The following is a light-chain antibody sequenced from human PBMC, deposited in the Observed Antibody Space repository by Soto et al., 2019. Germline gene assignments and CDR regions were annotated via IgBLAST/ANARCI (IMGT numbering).Light chain of an antibody. CDR1: SSNIGAGYD. CDR3: QSYDSSLSVV. CDR2: GNS. V-gene: IGLV1-40*01. J-gene: IGLJ2*01. Sequence: QSVLTQPPSVSGAPGQRVTISCTGSSSNIGAGYDVHWYQQLPGTAPKLLIYGNSNRPSGVPDRFSGYKSGTSASLAITGLQAEDEADYYCQSYDSSLSVVFGGGTKLTV.